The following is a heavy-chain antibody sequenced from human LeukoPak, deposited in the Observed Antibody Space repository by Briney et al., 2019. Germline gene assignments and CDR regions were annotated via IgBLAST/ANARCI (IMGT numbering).Heavy chain of an antibody. CDR3: TRELEYRGSPDDAFDI. J-gene: IGHJ3*02. V-gene: IGHV3-74*01. CDR1: GFSFSYFW. Sequence: PGGSLRLSCAASGFSFSYFWMRWVRQAPGKGLVWVSRINRDGSGTSYADSVKGRFTISRDNAKNTLSLQMNSLRAEDTAVYYCTRELEYRGSPDDAFDIWGQGTMVTVSS. D-gene: IGHD1-26*01. CDR2: INRDGSGT.